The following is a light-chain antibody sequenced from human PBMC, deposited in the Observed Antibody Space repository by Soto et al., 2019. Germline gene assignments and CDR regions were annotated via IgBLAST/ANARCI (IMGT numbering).Light chain of an antibody. J-gene: IGLJ2*01. CDR3: GAWDSSLSVVL. CDR1: SSNIGSNY. V-gene: IGLV1-51*01. Sequence: QSVLTQPPSVSAAPGEKVTISCSGSSSNIGSNYVSWYQQFPRTAPKLLIYDDNKRPSGIPDRFSGSKSGTSATLGITGLQTGDEAGYYCGAWDSSLSVVLFGGGTKLTVL. CDR2: DDN.